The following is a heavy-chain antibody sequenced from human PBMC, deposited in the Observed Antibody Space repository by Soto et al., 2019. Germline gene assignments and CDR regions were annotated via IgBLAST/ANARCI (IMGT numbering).Heavy chain of an antibody. CDR3: ASGPVVTAIRVRYFDL. Sequence: QVQLVQSGAEVKKPGSSVKVSCKASGGTFSSYAISWVRQAPGQGLEWMGGIIPIFGSSNYAQKFQGRVTITADESTSTAYMDLSSLRSEDTAVYYCASGPVVTAIRVRYFDLWGRGTLVTVSS. D-gene: IGHD2-21*02. CDR1: GGTFSSYA. CDR2: IIPIFGSS. V-gene: IGHV1-69*01. J-gene: IGHJ2*01.